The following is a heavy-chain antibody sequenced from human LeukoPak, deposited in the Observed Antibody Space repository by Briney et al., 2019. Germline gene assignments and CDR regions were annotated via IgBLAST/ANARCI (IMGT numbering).Heavy chain of an antibody. D-gene: IGHD3-10*01. CDR2: ISWNSGSI. CDR3: AKDISDEGSNWFDP. CDR1: GFTFDDYA. V-gene: IGHV3-9*01. J-gene: IGHJ5*02. Sequence: GRSLRLSCAASGFTFDDYAMHWVRQAPGKGLEWVSGISWNSGSIGYADSVKGRFTISRDHAKNSLYLQMNSLRAEDTALYYCAKDISDEGSNWFDPWGQGTLVTVSS.